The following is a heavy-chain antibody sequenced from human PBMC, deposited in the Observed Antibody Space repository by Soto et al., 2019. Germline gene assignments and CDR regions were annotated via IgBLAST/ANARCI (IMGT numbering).Heavy chain of an antibody. J-gene: IGHJ4*02. CDR1: GGSINSGDYS. CDR3: ARQDCSSTSCPSSY. D-gene: IGHD2-2*01. V-gene: IGHV4-30-2*01. CDR2: IYHTGTT. Sequence: PSETLSLTCTVSGGSINSGDYSWTWIRQPPGKGLEWIGYIYHTGTTYYNMSLKSRVTISVDRSKNQFSLKLSSVTAADTAMYHCARQDCSSTSCPSSYWGQGTLVTVSS.